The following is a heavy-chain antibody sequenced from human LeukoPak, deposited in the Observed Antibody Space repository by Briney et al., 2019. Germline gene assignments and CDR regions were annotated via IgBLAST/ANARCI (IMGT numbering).Heavy chain of an antibody. J-gene: IGHJ3*02. CDR1: GGSISSYY. CDR3: ARGVGSGWYDAFDI. V-gene: IGHV4-59*01. CDR2: IYYSGST. Sequence: SETLSLTCTVSGGSISSYYWSWIRQPPGKGLEWIGYIYYSGSTSYNPSLKSRVTISVDTSKNQFSLKLSSVTAADTAVYYCARGVGSGWYDAFDIWGQGTMVTVSS. D-gene: IGHD6-19*01.